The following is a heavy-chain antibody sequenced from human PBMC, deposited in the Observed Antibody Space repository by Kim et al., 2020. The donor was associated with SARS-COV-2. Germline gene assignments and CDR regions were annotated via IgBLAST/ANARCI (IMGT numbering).Heavy chain of an antibody. V-gene: IGHV1-3*01. Sequence: ASVKVSCKASGYTFTSYAMHSVRQAPGQRLEWMGWINAGNGNTKYSQKFQGRVTITRDTSASTAYMELSSLRSEDTAVYYCASFDCSGGSCYSPYYYGMDVWGQGTTVTVSS. CDR2: INAGNGNT. CDR3: ASFDCSGGSCYSPYYYGMDV. J-gene: IGHJ6*02. D-gene: IGHD2-15*01. CDR1: GYTFTSYA.